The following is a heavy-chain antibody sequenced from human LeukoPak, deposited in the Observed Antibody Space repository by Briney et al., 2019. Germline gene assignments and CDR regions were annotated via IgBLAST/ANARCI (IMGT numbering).Heavy chain of an antibody. D-gene: IGHD5-18*01. Sequence: SVKVSCKASGGTFSTYAISWVRQAPGQGLEWMGGIIPIFGTSNSAQKLQGRVTMTTDTSTSTAYMELSSLRSEDTAVYYCARGAPGEIQLWLLWGQGTLVTVSS. CDR3: ARGAPGEIQLWLL. CDR1: GGTFSTYA. CDR2: IIPIFGTS. J-gene: IGHJ4*02. V-gene: IGHV1-69*05.